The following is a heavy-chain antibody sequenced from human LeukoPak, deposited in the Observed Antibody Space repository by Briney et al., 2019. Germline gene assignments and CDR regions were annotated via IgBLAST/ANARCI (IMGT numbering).Heavy chain of an antibody. CDR2: KSYDGSNK. Sequence: GGSLRLSCAASGFTFSSYAMHWVRQAPGKGLEWVAVKSYDGSNKYYADSVKGRFTISRDNSKNTLYLQMNSLRAEDTAVYYCARDRSSSSWYGIRYYFDYWGQGTLVTVSS. J-gene: IGHJ4*02. CDR3: ARDRSSSSWYGIRYYFDY. CDR1: GFTFSSYA. V-gene: IGHV3-30*01. D-gene: IGHD6-13*01.